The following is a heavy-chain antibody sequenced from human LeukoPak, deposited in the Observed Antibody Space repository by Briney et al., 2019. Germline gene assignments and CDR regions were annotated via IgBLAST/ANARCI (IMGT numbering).Heavy chain of an antibody. Sequence: PGGSLRLSCAASGFTFSSYAMHWVRQAPGKGLEWVAVISYDGSNKYYADSVKGRFTISRDNSKNTLYLQMNSLRAEDTAVYYCAREDSVVVPAAMLFDYWGQGTLVTVSS. J-gene: IGHJ4*02. CDR1: GFTFSSYA. CDR3: AREDSVVVPAAMLFDY. V-gene: IGHV3-30-3*01. CDR2: ISYDGSNK. D-gene: IGHD2-2*01.